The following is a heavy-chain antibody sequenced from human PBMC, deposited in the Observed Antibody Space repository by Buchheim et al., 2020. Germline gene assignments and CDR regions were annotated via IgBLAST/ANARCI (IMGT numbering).Heavy chain of an antibody. CDR3: ARSGVNFFDP. Sequence: EVQLVQSGAEVKKPGESLKISCKGSGYTFTNYWIGWVRQMPGKGLEWMGIIFPDESDTTYRPFFQGPVTIPADKSINTAYLQWSSLKASDTAMYYCARSGVNFFDPWGQGTL. D-gene: IGHD7-27*01. CDR2: IFPDESDT. J-gene: IGHJ5*02. V-gene: IGHV5-51*01. CDR1: GYTFTNYW.